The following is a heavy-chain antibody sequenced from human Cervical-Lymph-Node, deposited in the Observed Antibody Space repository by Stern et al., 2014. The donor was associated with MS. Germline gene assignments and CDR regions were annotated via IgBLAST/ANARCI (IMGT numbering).Heavy chain of an antibody. V-gene: IGHV3-21*01. Sequence: EVQLEESGGGLVKPGGSLRLSCAASGFTFSSYSMNWVRQAPGKGLEWVSSISSSSSYIYYADSVKGRFTISRDNAKNSLYLQMNSLRAEDTAVYYCARVDSGNLDPWGQGTLVTVSS. J-gene: IGHJ5*02. D-gene: IGHD1-26*01. CDR2: ISSSSSYI. CDR3: ARVDSGNLDP. CDR1: GFTFSSYS.